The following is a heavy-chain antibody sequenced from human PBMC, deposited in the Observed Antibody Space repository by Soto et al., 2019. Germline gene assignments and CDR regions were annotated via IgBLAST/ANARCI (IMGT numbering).Heavy chain of an antibody. CDR1: GGSISSSNW. J-gene: IGHJ6*02. CDR2: IYHSGST. D-gene: IGHD3-10*01. CDR3: AREGVYYYGSGRTEGMDV. Sequence: QVQLQESGPGLVKPSGTLSLTCAVSGGSISSSNWWSWVRQPPGKGLEWIGEIYHSGSTNYNPSLKSRVTISVDKSQNQFSLKLSSVTAADTAVYYCAREGVYYYGSGRTEGMDVWGQGTTVTVSS. V-gene: IGHV4-4*02.